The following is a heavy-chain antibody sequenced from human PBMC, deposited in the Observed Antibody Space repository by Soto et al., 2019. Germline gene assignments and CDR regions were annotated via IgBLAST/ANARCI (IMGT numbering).Heavy chain of an antibody. D-gene: IGHD6-13*01. V-gene: IGHV3-33*01. CDR2: IWYDGSNK. CDR3: AGSSSYWGDYYYYGMDV. Sequence: QVQLVESGGGVVQPGRSLRLSCAASGFTFSSYGMHWVRQAPGKGLEWVAVIWYDGSNKYYADSVKGRFTISRDNSKNTLYLQMNGLRAEDTAVYYFAGSSSYWGDYYYYGMDVWGQGTTVTVSS. CDR1: GFTFSSYG. J-gene: IGHJ6*02.